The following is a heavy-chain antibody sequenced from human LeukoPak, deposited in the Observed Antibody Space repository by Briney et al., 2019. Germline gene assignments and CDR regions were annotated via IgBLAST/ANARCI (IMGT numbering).Heavy chain of an antibody. CDR1: GFTFSSYA. D-gene: IGHD3-22*01. Sequence: PGGPLRLSCAVSGFTFSSYAMSWVRRAPGKGLDWVSTLSGSGTSTYYADSVKGRFTISRDNSKNTLYLQMNSLRAEDTAVYYCAKSATITMILMVLSDEFYFDSWGQGTLVTVSS. J-gene: IGHJ4*02. V-gene: IGHV3-23*01. CDR2: LSGSGTST. CDR3: AKSATITMILMVLSDEFYFDS.